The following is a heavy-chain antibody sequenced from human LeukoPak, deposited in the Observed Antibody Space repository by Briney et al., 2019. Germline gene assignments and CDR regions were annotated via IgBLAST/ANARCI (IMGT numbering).Heavy chain of an antibody. D-gene: IGHD3-22*01. J-gene: IGHJ4*02. CDR1: GFTVSSNY. V-gene: IGHV3-53*01. CDR2: IYSGGST. CDR3: ARGGVVVPFDY. Sequence: GGSLRLSCAASGFTVSSNYMSWVRQAPGKGLEWVSVIYSGGSTYYADSVKGRFTISRDNSKNTLYLQMNSLRAEDTVVYYCARGGVVVPFDYWGQGTLVTVSS.